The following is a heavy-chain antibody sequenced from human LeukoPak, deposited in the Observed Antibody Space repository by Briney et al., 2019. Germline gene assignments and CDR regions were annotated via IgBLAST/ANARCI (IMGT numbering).Heavy chain of an antibody. Sequence: SETLPLTCTVSGGSISSSSYYWGWIRQPPGKGLEWIGSIYYSGSTYYNPSLKSRVTISVDTSKNQFSLKLTSVTAADTAVYYCARPNSVSGGYYFDYWGQGTLVTVSS. V-gene: IGHV4-39*01. D-gene: IGHD6-19*01. CDR3: ARPNSVSGGYYFDY. CDR2: IYYSGST. J-gene: IGHJ4*02. CDR1: GGSISSSSYY.